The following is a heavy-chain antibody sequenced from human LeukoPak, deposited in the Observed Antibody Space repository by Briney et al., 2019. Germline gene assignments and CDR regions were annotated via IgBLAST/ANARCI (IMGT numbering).Heavy chain of an antibody. D-gene: IGHD6-19*01. J-gene: IGHJ4*02. CDR1: GLIFSSYS. V-gene: IGHV3-21*01. CDR3: ATEASSGLED. Sequence: GGSLRLSCAASGLIFSSYSMNWVRQAPGKGLEWVSSISSAGSYIYYADSVKGRFTISRDNAKNSLYLQMNGLRAEDTAVYYCATEASSGLEDWGQGILVTVSS. CDR2: ISSAGSYI.